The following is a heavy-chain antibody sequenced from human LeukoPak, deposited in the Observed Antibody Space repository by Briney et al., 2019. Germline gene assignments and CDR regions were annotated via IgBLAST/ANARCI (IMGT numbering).Heavy chain of an antibody. D-gene: IGHD3-22*01. Sequence: PGGSLRLSCAASGFTFSSYAMSWVRQAPGKGLEWVSYISSSSSTIYYADSVKGRFTISRDNAKNSLYLQMNSLRAEDTAVYYCARIRYYDSSGYYDYWGQGTLVTVSS. CDR1: GFTFSSYA. CDR3: ARIRYYDSSGYYDY. J-gene: IGHJ4*02. CDR2: ISSSSSTI. V-gene: IGHV3-48*04.